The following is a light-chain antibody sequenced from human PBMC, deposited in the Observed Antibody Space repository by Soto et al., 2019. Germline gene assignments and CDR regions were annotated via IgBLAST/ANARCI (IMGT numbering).Light chain of an antibody. CDR2: GAS. V-gene: IGKV3-15*01. CDR1: QSVSSN. J-gene: IGKJ4*01. CDR3: QQYDDWLRLT. Sequence: DIVMTQSPATLPVSPGERATLSCRASQSVSSNLAWYQQKPGQAPRFLIYGASTRATGIPARFSGSGSGTEFTLTISSLQSEDFAVYYCQQYDDWLRLTFGGGTKVEIK.